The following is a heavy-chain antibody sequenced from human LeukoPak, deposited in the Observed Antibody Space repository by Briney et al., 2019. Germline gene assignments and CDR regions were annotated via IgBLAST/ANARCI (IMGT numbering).Heavy chain of an antibody. CDR1: GFPFSTYA. CDR2: VSGSGGDT. D-gene: IGHD4-17*01. J-gene: IGHJ4*02. V-gene: IGHV3-23*01. CDR3: AKGGVYGDYYFDY. Sequence: GGSLRLSCAASGFPFSTYAMSWVRQAPGKGLEWVSVVSGSGGDTYYADSVKGRFTISGDNSKNTVYLQMNSLRAEDTALYYCAKGGVYGDYYFDYWGQGTLVTVSS.